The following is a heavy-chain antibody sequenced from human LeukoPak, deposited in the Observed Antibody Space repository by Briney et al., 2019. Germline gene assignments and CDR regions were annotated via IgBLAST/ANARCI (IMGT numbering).Heavy chain of an antibody. CDR3: AKDGDYGDYWHYNYMDV. D-gene: IGHD4-17*01. J-gene: IGHJ6*03. CDR2: ISGSGLST. Sequence: GGSLRLSCGASGFIFTRYVMNWVRQSPGKGLEWVSGISGSGLSTFYADSVKGRFTISRDNSKNTLFLHMNSLRAEDTAVYYCAKDGDYGDYWHYNYMDVWGKGTTVTISS. V-gene: IGHV3-23*01. CDR1: GFIFTRYV.